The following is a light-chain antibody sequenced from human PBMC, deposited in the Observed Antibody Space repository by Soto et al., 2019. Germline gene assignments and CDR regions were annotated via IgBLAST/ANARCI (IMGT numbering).Light chain of an antibody. CDR3: QQRHMWPIT. J-gene: IGKJ5*01. Sequence: EIVLTQSPGILSLSPGERATLSCRASQSVSSNSLAWYQQTPGQAPRLLIYSTSIRATGIPDRFSGSGSGRDFTLTISRLEPEDSAVYYCQQRHMWPITFGQGTRLEIK. CDR1: QSVSSNS. CDR2: STS. V-gene: IGKV3D-20*02.